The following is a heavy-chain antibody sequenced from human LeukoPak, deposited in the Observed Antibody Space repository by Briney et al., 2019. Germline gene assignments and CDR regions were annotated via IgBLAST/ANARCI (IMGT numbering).Heavy chain of an antibody. CDR2: ISSSGSTI. D-gene: IGHD5-18*01. CDR3: ARVGDTAMVTNYYYHYMDV. CDR1: GFTFSDYY. J-gene: IGHJ6*03. V-gene: IGHV3-11*04. Sequence: GGSLRLSCAASGFTFSDYYMSWIRQAPGKGLEWVSYISSSGSTIYYADSVKGRFTISRDNAKNSLYLQMNSLRAEDTAVYYCARVGDTAMVTNYYYHYMDVWGKGTTVTVSS.